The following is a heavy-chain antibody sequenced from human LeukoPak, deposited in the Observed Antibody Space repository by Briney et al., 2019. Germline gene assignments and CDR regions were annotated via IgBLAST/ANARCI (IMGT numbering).Heavy chain of an antibody. D-gene: IGHD3-10*01. V-gene: IGHV4-59*01. J-gene: IGHJ5*02. Sequence: PSETLSLTCTVSGGSISSYYWSWIRLPPGKGLEWIGYLSKGGNTNYSPSLKSRVTIFGDTSKNQFFLKLSSVTAADTAVYYCARDWVGYYGSGSGGDWFDPWGQGTLVTVSS. CDR2: LSKGGNT. CDR1: GGSISSYY. CDR3: ARDWVGYYGSGSGGDWFDP.